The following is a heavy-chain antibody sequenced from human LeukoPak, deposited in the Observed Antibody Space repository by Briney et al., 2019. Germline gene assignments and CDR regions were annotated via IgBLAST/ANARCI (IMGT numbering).Heavy chain of an antibody. V-gene: IGHV3-74*01. CDR3: AIGVVITTAFDN. D-gene: IGHD3-22*01. J-gene: IGHJ4*02. CDR1: GFIVSNYW. Sequence: GESLRLSCAASGFIVSNYWMHWVRQAPGKGLVWVSGINSDGSSATYADSVKGRFTISRDNAKNTLYLEMNSLRAEDMAVYYCAIGVVITTAFDNWGQGTLVTVSS. CDR2: INSDGSSA.